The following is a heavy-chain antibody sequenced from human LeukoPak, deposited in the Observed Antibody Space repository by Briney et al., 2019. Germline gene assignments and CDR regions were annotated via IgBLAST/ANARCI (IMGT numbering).Heavy chain of an antibody. D-gene: IGHD3-3*01. V-gene: IGHV4-59*01. CDR3: ARGTWSGYYYFDY. CDR1: GGSISSYY. CDR2: IYYSGST. Sequence: SETLSLTCTVSGGSISSYYWSWIRQPPGKGLEWIGYIYYSGSTNYNPSLKSRVTISVDTSKNQFSLKLSSVTAADTAVYYCARGTWSGYYYFDYWGRGTLVTVSS. J-gene: IGHJ4*02.